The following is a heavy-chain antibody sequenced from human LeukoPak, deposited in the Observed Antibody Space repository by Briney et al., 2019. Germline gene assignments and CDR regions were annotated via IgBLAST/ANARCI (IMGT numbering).Heavy chain of an antibody. V-gene: IGHV3-74*01. Sequence: PGGSLRLSCAASGFTFSSYWMYWVRQAPGKGLVWVSRIKSDCSGTSYADSVKGRFTLSRSNVKNTVYLQMNRLRPQDTAEDYCAKGGEYQTPYWYFDLWGRGTLVTVSS. D-gene: IGHD2-2*01. J-gene: IGHJ2*01. CDR1: GFTFSSYW. CDR3: AKGGEYQTPYWYFDL. CDR2: IKSDCSGT.